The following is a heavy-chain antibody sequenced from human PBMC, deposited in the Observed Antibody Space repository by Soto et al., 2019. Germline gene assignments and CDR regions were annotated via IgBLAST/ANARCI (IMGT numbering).Heavy chain of an antibody. D-gene: IGHD6-13*01. CDR2: INHSGST. CDR1: GGSFSGYY. V-gene: IGHV4-34*01. Sequence: TSETLSLTCAVYGGSFSGYYWSWIRQPPGKGLEWIGEINHSGSTNYNPSLKSRVTISVDTSKNQFSLKLSSVTAADTAVYYCAREKPYSSSWYHDYWGQGTLVTSPQ. J-gene: IGHJ4*02. CDR3: AREKPYSSSWYHDY.